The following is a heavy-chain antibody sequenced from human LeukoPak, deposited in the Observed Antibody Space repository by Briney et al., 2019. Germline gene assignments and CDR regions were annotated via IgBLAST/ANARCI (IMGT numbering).Heavy chain of an antibody. D-gene: IGHD3-22*01. V-gene: IGHV4-59*01. CDR2: IYYSGST. Sequence: SETLSLTCTVSGGSISSYYWSWIRQPPGKGLVWIGYIYYSGSTNYNPSLKSRVTISVDTSKNQFSLKLSSVTAADTAVYYCARGTYYYDSSGYYPALGAFDIWGQGTMVTVSS. CDR3: ARGTYYYDSSGYYPALGAFDI. CDR1: GGSISSYY. J-gene: IGHJ3*02.